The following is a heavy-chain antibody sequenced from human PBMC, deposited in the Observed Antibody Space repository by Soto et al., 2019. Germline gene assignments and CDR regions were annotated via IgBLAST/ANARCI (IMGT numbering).Heavy chain of an antibody. CDR1: GFTFSSYT. CDR3: ATGPIYGDYAIAEYFQH. V-gene: IGHV1-18*01. J-gene: IGHJ1*01. CDR2: ISAYNGNT. Sequence: GASVKVSCKASGFTFSSYTIRWVRQAPGQGLEWMGWISAYNGNTFHAQKFQGRVTMTKDTSTDTAYMELSSLRSDDTAVYYCATGPIYGDYAIAEYFQHWGQGTLVTLSS. D-gene: IGHD4-17*01.